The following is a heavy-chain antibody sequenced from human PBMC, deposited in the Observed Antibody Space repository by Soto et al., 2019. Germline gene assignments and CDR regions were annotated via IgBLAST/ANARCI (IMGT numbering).Heavy chain of an antibody. D-gene: IGHD3-10*01. CDR3: ARAYYFVSGTSCTLYY. Sequence: GGSLRLSCAASGFTFSNYGMHWVRQAPGKGLEWVAVISDDGVSKYYADSVQGRFTISRDNSESVVLLQMNSLRPDDTALYFCARAYYFVSGTSCTLYYWGQGTQVTVSS. CDR1: GFTFSNYG. J-gene: IGHJ4*02. V-gene: IGHV3-30*03. CDR2: ISDDGVSK.